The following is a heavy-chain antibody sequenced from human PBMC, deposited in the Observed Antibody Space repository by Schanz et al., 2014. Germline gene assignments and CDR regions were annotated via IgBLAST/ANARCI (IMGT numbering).Heavy chain of an antibody. CDR3: AKDLLYGAPMPLNHLDY. CDR2: ISGSGGST. Sequence: EGQLLESGGGVVQPGRSLRLSCAAYGFTLSSYAMHWVRQAPGKGLEWVSAISGSGGSTYYADSVKGRFTISRDSGQNSLYLQMNSLRAEDTAVYYCAKDLLYGAPMPLNHLDYWGQGTLVTVSS. V-gene: IGHV3-23*01. J-gene: IGHJ4*02. CDR1: GFTLSSYA. D-gene: IGHD2-2*01.